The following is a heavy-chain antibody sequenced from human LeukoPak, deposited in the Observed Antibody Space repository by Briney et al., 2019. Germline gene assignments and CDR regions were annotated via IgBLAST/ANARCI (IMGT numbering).Heavy chain of an antibody. J-gene: IGHJ6*03. D-gene: IGHD3-16*01. V-gene: IGHV3-7*01. Sequence: PGGSLRLSCAAPGFTFSSYWMSWVRQAPGKGLEWVANIKQDGSEKYYVDSVKGRFTISRDNAKNSLYLQMNSLRAEDTAVYYCARVGDGWVYYYYMDVWGKGTTVTVSS. CDR2: IKQDGSEK. CDR3: ARVGDGWVYYYYMDV. CDR1: GFTFSSYW.